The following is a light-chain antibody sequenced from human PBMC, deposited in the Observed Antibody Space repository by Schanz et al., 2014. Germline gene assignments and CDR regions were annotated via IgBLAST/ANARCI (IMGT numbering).Light chain of an antibody. J-gene: IGKJ2*01. CDR2: GAS. CDR1: QSVSSN. Sequence: EIVMTQSPATLSVSPGERATLSCRASQSVSSNLAWYQQKPGQAPRLLIHGASTRATGIPARFSGSGSGTEFTLTISRLKPEDFAVYYCQQYGSSLYTFGQGTKLEIK. CDR3: QQYGSSLYT. V-gene: IGKV3-15*01.